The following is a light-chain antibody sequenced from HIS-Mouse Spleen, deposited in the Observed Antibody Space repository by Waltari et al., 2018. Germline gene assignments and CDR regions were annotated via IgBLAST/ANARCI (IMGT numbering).Light chain of an antibody. CDR3: YSAADNNVV. CDR1: VLAKKY. Sequence: SYELTQPSSVSVSPGQTARITCSGDVLAKKYARWFQQKPGQAPVLVIYKDSERPSAIPERFSGSSSGTTVTLTISGAQVEDEADYYCYSAADNNVVFGGGTKLTVL. V-gene: IGLV3-27*01. J-gene: IGLJ2*01. CDR2: KDS.